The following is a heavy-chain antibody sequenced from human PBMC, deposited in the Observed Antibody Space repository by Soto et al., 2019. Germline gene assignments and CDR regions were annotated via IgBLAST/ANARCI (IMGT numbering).Heavy chain of an antibody. Sequence: EVRLVESGGGLVKPGGSLRVSCAASGFNFNTYSMNWVRQAPGKGLEWVSFISTSGGYKYYADSVRGRFTISRDNAKKSVYLEMNSLTADDTAVYYCAGECSALPGARDTMDVWGQGTTVTVSS. CDR3: AGECSALPGARDTMDV. J-gene: IGHJ6*02. CDR2: ISTSGGYK. CDR1: GFNFNTYS. V-gene: IGHV3-21*02. D-gene: IGHD1-26*01.